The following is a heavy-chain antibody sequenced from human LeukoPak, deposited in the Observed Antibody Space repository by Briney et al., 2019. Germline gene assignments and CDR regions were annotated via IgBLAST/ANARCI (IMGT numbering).Heavy chain of an antibody. J-gene: IGHJ4*02. CDR1: GFTFSSYG. CDR3: ARDITVAGTEDY. V-gene: IGHV3-30*03. D-gene: IGHD6-19*01. Sequence: GGSLRLSCAASGFTFSSYGMHWVRQAPGKGLEWVAVVSYDGTNTYYADSVKGRFTISRDNSQNTLYLQMHSLRVEDTAMYYCARDITVAGTEDYWGQGTLVTVSS. CDR2: VSYDGTNT.